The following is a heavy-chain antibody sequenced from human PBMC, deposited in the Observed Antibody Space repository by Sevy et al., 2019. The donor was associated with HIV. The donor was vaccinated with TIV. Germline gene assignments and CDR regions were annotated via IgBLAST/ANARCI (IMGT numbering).Heavy chain of an antibody. CDR2: IQSKTDGGTT. Sequence: GGSLRLSCAASGFTFSSAWMSWVRQAPGKGLEWVGRIQSKTDGGTTDYAASVKGRFTISRDDSVNTLYLQMNSLTTXXTAVYYCTTDTSTGYFDWLLDFDYWGQGTLVTVSS. D-gene: IGHD3-9*01. V-gene: IGHV3-15*01. CDR3: TTDTSTGYFDWLLDFDY. CDR1: GFTFSSAW. J-gene: IGHJ4*02.